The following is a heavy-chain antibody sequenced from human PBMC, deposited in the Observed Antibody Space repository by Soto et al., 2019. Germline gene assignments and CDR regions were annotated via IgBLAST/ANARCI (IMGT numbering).Heavy chain of an antibody. CDR1: GFSLSTSGVG. V-gene: IGHV2-5*02. Sequence: QITLKESGPTLVKPTQTLTLTCTFSGFSLSTSGVGVGWSRQPPGKALEWLALIYWDDDKRYSPSLKSRIIITKDTSKNQVVLTMTNMDPVDTATYYCARSGWYAKYDYWGQGNLGTVSS. CDR3: ARSGWYAKYDY. J-gene: IGHJ4*02. CDR2: IYWDDDK. D-gene: IGHD6-19*01.